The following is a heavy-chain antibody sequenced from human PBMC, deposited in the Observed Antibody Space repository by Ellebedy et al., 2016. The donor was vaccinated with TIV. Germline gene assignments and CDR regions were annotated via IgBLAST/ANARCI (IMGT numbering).Heavy chain of an antibody. Sequence: MPGGSLRLSCTVSGGSISSSSYYWGWIRQPPGRGLEWIGSIYYSGITYYNPSLKSRVTISVDTSKNQFSLKLSSVTAADTAVYYCATLKRGDYGVKSIDYWGQGTLVTVSS. CDR1: GGSISSSSYY. CDR2: IYYSGIT. CDR3: ATLKRGDYGVKSIDY. J-gene: IGHJ4*02. D-gene: IGHD4-17*01. V-gene: IGHV4-39*01.